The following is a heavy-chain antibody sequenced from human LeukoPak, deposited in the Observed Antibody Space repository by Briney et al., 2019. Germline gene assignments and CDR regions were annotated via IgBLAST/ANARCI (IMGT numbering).Heavy chain of an antibody. V-gene: IGHV3-23*01. D-gene: IGHD3-9*01. CDR1: GFTFSSYA. CDR2: ISGSGGST. Sequence: PGGSLRLSCAAPGFTFSSYAMSWVRQAPGKGLEWVSAISGSGGSTYYADSVKGRFTISRDNSKNSLSLQMNSLRADDAAVYYCARASSKQLAGYLPDGFDIWGQGTMVTVSS. CDR3: ARASSKQLAGYLPDGFDI. J-gene: IGHJ3*02.